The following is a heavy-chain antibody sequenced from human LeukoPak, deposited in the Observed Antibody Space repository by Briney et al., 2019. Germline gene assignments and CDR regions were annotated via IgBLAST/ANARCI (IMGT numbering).Heavy chain of an antibody. D-gene: IGHD2-2*01. CDR1: GYTFTGYY. Sequence: ASVKVSCKASGYTFTGYYMHWVRQAPGQGLEWMGWINPNSGGTNYTQKFQGRATMTRDTSISTAYMELSRLRSDDTAVYYCARGLVPRVGGYFDYWGQGTLVTVSS. CDR3: ARGLVPRVGGYFDY. V-gene: IGHV1-2*02. J-gene: IGHJ4*02. CDR2: INPNSGGT.